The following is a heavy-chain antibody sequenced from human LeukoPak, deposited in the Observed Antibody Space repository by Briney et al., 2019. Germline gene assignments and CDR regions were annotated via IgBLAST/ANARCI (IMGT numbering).Heavy chain of an antibody. CDR3: ATPGENGERSSGYWFDY. D-gene: IGHD3-22*01. Sequence: GGSLRLSCAASGFTFSDYYMSWIRQAPGKGLEWVSYISSSGSTIYYADSVKGRFTISRDNAKNSLYLQMNSLRAEDTAVYYCATPGENGERSSGYWFDYWGQGTLVTVSS. V-gene: IGHV3-11*01. J-gene: IGHJ4*02. CDR1: GFTFSDYY. CDR2: ISSSGSTI.